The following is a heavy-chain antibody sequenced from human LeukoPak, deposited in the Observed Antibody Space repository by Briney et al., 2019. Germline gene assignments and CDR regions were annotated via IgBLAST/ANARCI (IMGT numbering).Heavy chain of an antibody. CDR2: ISGSGGSA. CDR1: GFTFSSYA. J-gene: IGHJ4*02. D-gene: IGHD3-10*01. V-gene: IGHV3-23*01. Sequence: GGSLRLSCADSGFTFSSYAMSWVRQAPGKGLEWVSAISGSGGSAYYADSVKGRFTISRDNSKNTLYLQMNSLRAEDTAVYYCAKDLGYYYGSGSHLKYWGQGTLVTVSS. CDR3: AKDLGYYYGSGSHLKY.